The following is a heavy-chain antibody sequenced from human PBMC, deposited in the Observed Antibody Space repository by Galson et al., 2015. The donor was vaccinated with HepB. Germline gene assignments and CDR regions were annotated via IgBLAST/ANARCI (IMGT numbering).Heavy chain of an antibody. CDR1: GAMITSYT. V-gene: IGHV1-69*02. CDR3: ARVRGPCSATSCKAWFDP. CDR2: SIPMLGVA. D-gene: IGHD2-15*01. Sequence: SVKVSCKASGAMITSYTINWMRQAPGQGLEWVGRSIPMLGVATYAANFQGRVTLVAERGTNTAHLELANVISQDTAVYYCARVRGPCSATSCKAWFDPWGQGTLVIVS. J-gene: IGHJ5*02.